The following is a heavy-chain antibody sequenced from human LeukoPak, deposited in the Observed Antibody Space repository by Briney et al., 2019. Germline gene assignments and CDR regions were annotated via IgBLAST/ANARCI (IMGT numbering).Heavy chain of an antibody. CDR1: GGSFSGYY. D-gene: IGHD4-11*01. V-gene: IGHV4-34*01. Sequence: PSETLSLTCAVYGGSFSGYYWSWIRQPPGKGLEWIGEINHSGSTNYDPSLKSRVTISVDTSKNQFSLKLSSVTAADTAVYHCARGQTTAFDYWGQGTLVTVSS. CDR2: INHSGST. J-gene: IGHJ4*02. CDR3: ARGQTTAFDY.